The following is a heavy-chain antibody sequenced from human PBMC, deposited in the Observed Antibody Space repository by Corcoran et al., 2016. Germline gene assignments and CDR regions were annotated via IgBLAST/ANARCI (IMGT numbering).Heavy chain of an antibody. Sequence: EVQLVESGGGLVKPGRSLRLSCTASGFTFGDYAMSWFRQAPGKGLEWVGFIRSKAYGGTTEYAASVKGRFTISRDDSKSIAYLQLNSLKTEDTAVYYCTRGVPAAIGSLAARPMRDWGQGTLVTVSS. CDR2: IRSKAYGGTT. V-gene: IGHV3-49*05. D-gene: IGHD2-2*02. J-gene: IGHJ4*02. CDR1: GFTFGDYA. CDR3: TRGVPAAIGSLAARPMRD.